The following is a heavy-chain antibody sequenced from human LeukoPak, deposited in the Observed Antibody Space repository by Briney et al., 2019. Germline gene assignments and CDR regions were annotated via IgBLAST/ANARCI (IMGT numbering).Heavy chain of an antibody. V-gene: IGHV3-23*01. CDR3: AREGELGAAQYYFDY. CDR1: GFTFSSYA. CDR2: ISGSGGST. D-gene: IGHD6-13*01. Sequence: PGGSLRLSCAASGFTFSSYAMSWVRQAPGKGLEWVSAISGSGGSTYYADSVKGRFTISRDNSKSTLYLQMNSLRAEDTAVYYCAREGELGAAQYYFDYWGQGTLVTVSS. J-gene: IGHJ4*02.